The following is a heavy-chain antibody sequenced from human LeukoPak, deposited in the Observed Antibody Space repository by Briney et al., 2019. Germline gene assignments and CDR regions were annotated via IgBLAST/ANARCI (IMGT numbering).Heavy chain of an antibody. V-gene: IGHV4-38-2*02. CDR3: ARLLRSGDPTYYFDY. J-gene: IGHJ4*02. Sequence: SETLSLTCTVSGYSSSSGYYWGWIRQPPGKGLEWIGSIYHTGSTYYNPSLKSRVTMSVDTSKNQFSLKLSSVTAADTAVYYCARLLRSGDPTYYFDYWGQGTLVTVSS. D-gene: IGHD4-17*01. CDR2: IYHTGST. CDR1: GYSSSSGYY.